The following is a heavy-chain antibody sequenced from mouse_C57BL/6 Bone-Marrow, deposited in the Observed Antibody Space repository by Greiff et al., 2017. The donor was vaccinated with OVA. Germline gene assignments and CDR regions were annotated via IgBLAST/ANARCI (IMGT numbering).Heavy chain of an antibody. V-gene: IGHV5-9-1*02. CDR2: ISSGGDYI. Sequence: DVMLVESGEGLVKPGGSLKLSCAASGFTFSSYAMSWVRQTPEKRLEWVAYISSGGDYIYYADTVKGRFTISRDNARNTLYLQMSSLKSEDTAMYYCTRVVAPWFAYWGQGTLVTVSA. D-gene: IGHD1-1*01. CDR1: GFTFSSYA. CDR3: TRVVAPWFAY. J-gene: IGHJ3*01.